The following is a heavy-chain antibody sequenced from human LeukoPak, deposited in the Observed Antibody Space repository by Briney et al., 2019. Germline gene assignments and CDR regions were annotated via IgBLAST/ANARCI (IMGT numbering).Heavy chain of an antibody. CDR3: AKDGWYYDSSGLGAFDV. J-gene: IGHJ3*01. D-gene: IGHD3-22*01. V-gene: IGHV3-23*01. CDR2: ISSSGGST. Sequence: GGSLRLSCTASGFTSGFSFSTYAMSWVRQAPGKGLEWVSTISSSGGSTYYADSVKGRFTISRDNSKSTLYLQVDTLRADDTAVYYCAKDGWYYDSSGLGAFDVWGQGTMVTVSS. CDR1: GFSFSTYA.